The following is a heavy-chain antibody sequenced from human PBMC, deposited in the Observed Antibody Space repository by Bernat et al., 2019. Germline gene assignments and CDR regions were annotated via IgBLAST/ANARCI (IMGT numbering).Heavy chain of an antibody. CDR1: GYTFTGYY. V-gene: IGHV1-2*04. CDR3: ARGISNYYDSSGYYCYFDY. D-gene: IGHD3-22*01. J-gene: IGHJ4*02. Sequence: QVQLVQSGSEVKKPGASVKVSCKASGYTFTGYYMHWVRQAPGQGLEWMGWINPNSGGTNYAQKFQGWVTMTRDTSISTAYMELSRLRADDTAVYSCARGISNYYDSSGYYCYFDYWGQGTLVTVSS. CDR2: INPNSGGT.